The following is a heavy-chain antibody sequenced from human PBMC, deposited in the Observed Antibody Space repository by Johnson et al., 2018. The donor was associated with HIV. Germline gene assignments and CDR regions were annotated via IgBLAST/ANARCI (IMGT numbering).Heavy chain of an antibody. CDR1: GFRFNYYW. J-gene: IGHJ3*02. V-gene: IGHV3-66*04. D-gene: IGHD2-2*01. Sequence: VQLVESGGGLVQPGGSLRLSCAASGFRFNYYWMSWVRQAPGKGLEWVSVIYSGGSTYYADSVKGRFTISRDSSKNTLFLHMNSLRAEDTAMYYCARRCSSSSCSHGAFDIWGQGTMVTVSS. CDR2: IYSGGST. CDR3: ARRCSSSSCSHGAFDI.